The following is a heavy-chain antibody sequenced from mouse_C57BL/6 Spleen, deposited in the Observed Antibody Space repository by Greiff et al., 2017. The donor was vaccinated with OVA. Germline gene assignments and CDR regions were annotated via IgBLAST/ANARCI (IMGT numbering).Heavy chain of an antibody. CDR1: GFSFNTYA. Sequence: EVQVVESGGGLVQPKGSLKLSCAASGFSFNTYAMNWVRQAPGKGLEWVARIRSKSNNYATYYADSVKDRFTISREDAESMVYTQMNNLKTEDTAIYYCVRQDGECWGQGTTLTVAS. CDR3: VRQDGEC. D-gene: IGHD2-13*01. CDR2: IRSKSNNYAT. J-gene: IGHJ2*01. V-gene: IGHV10-1*01.